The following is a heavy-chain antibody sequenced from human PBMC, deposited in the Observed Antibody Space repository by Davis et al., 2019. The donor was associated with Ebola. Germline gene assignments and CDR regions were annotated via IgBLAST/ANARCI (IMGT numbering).Heavy chain of an antibody. CDR1: GYTFTGYY. CDR3: ARGLRFFPRYGMDV. Sequence: ALVKVSCKASGYTFTGYYMHWVRQAPGQGLEWMGWINPNSGGTNYAQKFQGWVTMTRDTSISTAYMELSRLRSDDTAVYYCARGLRFFPRYGMDVWGQGTTVTVSS. V-gene: IGHV1-2*04. J-gene: IGHJ6*02. CDR2: INPNSGGT. D-gene: IGHD3-3*01.